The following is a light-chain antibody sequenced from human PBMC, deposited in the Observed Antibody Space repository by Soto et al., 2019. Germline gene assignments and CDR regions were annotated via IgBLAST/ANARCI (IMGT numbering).Light chain of an antibody. Sequence: QSVLTQPRSVSGSPGQSVTISCTGTSSDVGGYNYVSWYQQHPGKAPKLMIYDVSKRPSGVPDRFSGSKSGNTASLTISGLQAEDEADYYCCSFAGSNPFPYVFGTGTKVTVL. CDR1: SSDVGGYNY. CDR3: CSFAGSNPFPYV. CDR2: DVS. V-gene: IGLV2-11*01. J-gene: IGLJ1*01.